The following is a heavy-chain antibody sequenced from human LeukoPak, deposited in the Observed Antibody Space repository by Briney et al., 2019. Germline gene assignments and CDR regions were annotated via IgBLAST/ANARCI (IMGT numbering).Heavy chain of an antibody. CDR2: ISHSGATT. CDR3: AKDWYSFTVVTPFSH. D-gene: IGHD4-23*01. CDR1: GFTFSSYA. Sequence: QPGGSLRLSYAASGFTFSSYAMNWVRQAPGKGLEWVSAISHSGATTYYADSVKGRFTISRDNSKNTLYLQMSSLRAEDTAVYYCAKDWYSFTVVTPFSHWGQGTLVTVSS. J-gene: IGHJ4*02. V-gene: IGHV3-23*01.